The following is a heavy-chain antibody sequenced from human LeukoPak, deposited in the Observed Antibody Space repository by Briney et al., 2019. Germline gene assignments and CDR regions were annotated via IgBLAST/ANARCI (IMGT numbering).Heavy chain of an antibody. V-gene: IGHV3-23*01. D-gene: IGHD1-26*01. CDR3: ARGSGSFVSGHGDY. CDR2: ISGSGGST. J-gene: IGHJ4*02. CDR1: GFTFSSYA. Sequence: GGSLRLSCAASGFTFSSYAMSWVRQAPGKGLEWVSAISGSGGSTYYADSAKGRFTISRDNSKNTLYLQMNSLRAEDTAVYYCARGSGSFVSGHGDYWGQGTLVTVSS.